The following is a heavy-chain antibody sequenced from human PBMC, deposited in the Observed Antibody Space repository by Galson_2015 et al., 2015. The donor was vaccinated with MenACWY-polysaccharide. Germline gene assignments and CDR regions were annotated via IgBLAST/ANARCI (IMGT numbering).Heavy chain of an antibody. V-gene: IGHV4-38-2*01. D-gene: IGHD1-26*01. J-gene: IGHJ4*02. CDR1: DYSIRSGYF. Sequence: ETLSLTCAVSDYSIRSGYFWGWIRQPPGKGLEWIASIFHSGTTYYNPSLKSRVTISVDTSKNQFSLKLSSVTAADTAVYYCARVERYSGSFYILYWGQGTLVTVSS. CDR2: IFHSGTT. CDR3: ARVERYSGSFYILY.